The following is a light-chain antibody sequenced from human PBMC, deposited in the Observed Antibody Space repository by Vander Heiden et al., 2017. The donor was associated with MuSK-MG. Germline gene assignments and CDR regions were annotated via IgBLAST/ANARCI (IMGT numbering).Light chain of an antibody. V-gene: IGKV1-39*01. CDR2: SAS. Sequence: DIQMTQSPSSLSASVGDRVTITCRASQNLNTYLNWYQQKPGKAPKLLVYSASTLQSGVPSRFSGSGSGTEYILAISSLQPDDFATYYCQQSYGNPRTFGQGTRVEVK. J-gene: IGKJ1*01. CDR1: QNLNTY. CDR3: QQSYGNPRT.